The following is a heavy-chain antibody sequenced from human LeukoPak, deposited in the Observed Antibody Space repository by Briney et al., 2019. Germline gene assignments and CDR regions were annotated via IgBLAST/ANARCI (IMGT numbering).Heavy chain of an antibody. J-gene: IGHJ4*02. V-gene: IGHV4-59*01. Sequence: SETLSLTCTVTSVSINNNYWSWIRQPPGKGLEWIGYIYYSGSTNYRPSLKSRVTMSVDTSKKQFSLKVTCVTAADTAVYYCARGSGAFDYWGQGTLVTVSS. CDR3: ARGSGAFDY. CDR1: SVSINNNY. CDR2: IYYSGST.